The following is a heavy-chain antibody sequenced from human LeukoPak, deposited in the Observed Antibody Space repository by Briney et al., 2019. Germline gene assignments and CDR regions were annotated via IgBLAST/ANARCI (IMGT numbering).Heavy chain of an antibody. V-gene: IGHV1-2*02. CDR1: GYTFTSYY. D-gene: IGHD3-22*01. CDR2: INPNSGGT. J-gene: IGHJ5*02. Sequence: GASVKVSCKASGYTFTSYYMHWVRQAPGQGLEWMGWINPNSGGTNYAQKFQGRVTMTRDTSISTAYMELSRLRSDDTAVYYCARDGGSGYPDLNWFDPWGQGTLVTVSS. CDR3: ARDGGSGYPDLNWFDP.